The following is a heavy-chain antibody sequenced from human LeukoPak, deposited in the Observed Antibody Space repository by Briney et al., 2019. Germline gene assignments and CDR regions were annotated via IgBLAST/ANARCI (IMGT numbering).Heavy chain of an antibody. CDR1: GYTFTGYY. CDR3: ASMVGATNYAFDI. V-gene: IGHV1-2*06. D-gene: IGHD1-26*01. CDR2: INPNSGGT. J-gene: IGHJ3*02. Sequence: ASVKVSCKASGYTFTGYYMHWVRQAPGQGLEWMGRINPNSGGTNYAQKFQGRVTMTRDTSINTAYMELCRLRSDDTAVYYCASMVGATNYAFDIWGQGTMVTVSS.